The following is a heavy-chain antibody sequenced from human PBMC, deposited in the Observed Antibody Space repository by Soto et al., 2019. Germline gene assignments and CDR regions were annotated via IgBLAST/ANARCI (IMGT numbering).Heavy chain of an antibody. J-gene: IGHJ6*03. V-gene: IGHV1-2*04. CDR2: INPNSGGT. Sequence: ASVKVSCKASGYTFTGYYMHWVRQAPGQGLEWMGWINPNSGGTNYAQKFQGWVTMTRDTSISTAYMELSRLRSDDTAVYYCARVLAGRSSHYYYMDVWGKGSKVTGSS. D-gene: IGHD6-6*01. CDR3: ARVLAGRSSHYYYMDV. CDR1: GYTFTGYY.